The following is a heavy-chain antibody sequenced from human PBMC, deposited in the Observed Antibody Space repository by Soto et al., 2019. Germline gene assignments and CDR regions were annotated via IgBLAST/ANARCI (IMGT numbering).Heavy chain of an antibody. CDR3: ARLTCSGGSCYSGY. D-gene: IGHD2-15*01. J-gene: IGHJ4*02. CDR2: IYYSGST. CDR1: GGSTSSYY. Sequence: SETLSLTCTVSGGSTSSYYWSWIRQPPGKGLEWIGYIYYSGSTNYNPSLKSRVTISVDTSKNQFSLKLSSVTAADTAVYYCARLTCSGGSCYSGYWGQGTLVTVSS. V-gene: IGHV4-59*08.